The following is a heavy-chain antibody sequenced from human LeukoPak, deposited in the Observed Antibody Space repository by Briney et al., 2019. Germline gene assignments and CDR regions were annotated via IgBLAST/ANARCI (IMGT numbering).Heavy chain of an antibody. CDR3: AREVVVAAHEGGNY. Sequence: ASVKVSCKASGYTFTGYYMHWVRRAPGQGLEWMGWINPNSGGTNYAQKFQGRVTMTRDTSISTAYMELSRLRSDDTAVYYCAREVVVAAHEGGNYWGQGTLVTVSS. V-gene: IGHV1-2*02. D-gene: IGHD2-15*01. CDR1: GYTFTGYY. CDR2: INPNSGGT. J-gene: IGHJ4*02.